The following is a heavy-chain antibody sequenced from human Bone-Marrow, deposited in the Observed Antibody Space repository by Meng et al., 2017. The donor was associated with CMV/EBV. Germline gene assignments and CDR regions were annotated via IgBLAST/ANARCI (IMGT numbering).Heavy chain of an antibody. D-gene: IGHD2-2*01. CDR3: ARGRYCSSTSCYLSSFDY. CDR2: IYYSGST. CDR1: GGSISSSSYY. Sequence: GSLRLSCTVSGGSISSSSYYWGWIRQPPGKGLEWIGSIYYSGSTYYNPSLKSRVTISVDTSKNQFSLKLSSVTAADTAVYYCARGRYCSSTSCYLSSFDYWGQGTLVTVSS. V-gene: IGHV4-39*07. J-gene: IGHJ4*02.